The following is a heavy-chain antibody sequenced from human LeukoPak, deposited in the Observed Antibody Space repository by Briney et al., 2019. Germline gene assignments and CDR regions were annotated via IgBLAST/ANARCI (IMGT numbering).Heavy chain of an antibody. J-gene: IGHJ4*02. CDR3: AKDLDGGYDFDY. D-gene: IGHD5-12*01. Sequence: ETLSLTCTVSGGSISSSSYYWGWIRQPPGKGLEWVSAISGSGGSTYYADSVKGRFTISRDNSKNTLYLQMNSLRAEDTAVYYCAKDLDGGYDFDYWGQGTLVTVSS. CDR2: ISGSGGST. CDR1: GGSISSSSYY. V-gene: IGHV3-23*01.